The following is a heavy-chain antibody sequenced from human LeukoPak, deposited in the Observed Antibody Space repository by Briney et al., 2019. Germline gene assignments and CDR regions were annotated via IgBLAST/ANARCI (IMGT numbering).Heavy chain of an antibody. CDR1: GFTFSSYG. V-gene: IGHV3-30*02. Sequence: GGSLRLSCAASGFTFSSYGMHWVRQAPGKGLEWVAFIRYDGSNKYYADSVKGRFTISRDNSKNTLYLQMNSLRPEDTAVYYCAKVLRLQYYFDYWGQGTLVTVSS. CDR2: IRYDGSNK. J-gene: IGHJ4*02. CDR3: AKVLRLQYYFDY. D-gene: IGHD3-9*01.